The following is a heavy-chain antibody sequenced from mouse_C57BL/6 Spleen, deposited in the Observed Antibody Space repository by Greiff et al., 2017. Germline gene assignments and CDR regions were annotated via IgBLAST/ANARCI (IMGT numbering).Heavy chain of an antibody. Sequence: VQLQPSGAELVRPGASVTLSCKASGYTFTDYEMHWVKQTPVHGLEWIGAIDPETGGTAYNQKFKGKAILTADKSSSTAYMELRSLTSEDSAVYYCTRWLRRGGWYFDVWGTGTTVTVSS. CDR1: GYTFTDYE. D-gene: IGHD2-2*01. J-gene: IGHJ1*03. V-gene: IGHV1-15*01. CDR2: IDPETGGT. CDR3: TRWLRRGGWYFDV.